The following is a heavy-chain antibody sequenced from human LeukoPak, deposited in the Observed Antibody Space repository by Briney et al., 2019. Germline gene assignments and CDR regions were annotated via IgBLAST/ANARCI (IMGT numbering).Heavy chain of an antibody. CDR3: AKDYGYNYGIFYS. J-gene: IGHJ4*02. V-gene: IGHV3-33*06. CDR2: IWSDGSNE. CDR1: GFSFFSYG. Sequence: GGSLRLSCAASGFSFFSYGMHWVRQAPGKGLEWVAVIWSDGSNEFFADSVKGRFTISRDNSKSTLYLQMNSLRAEDTAVYYCAKDYGYNYGIFYSWGQGTLVTVSS. D-gene: IGHD5-18*01.